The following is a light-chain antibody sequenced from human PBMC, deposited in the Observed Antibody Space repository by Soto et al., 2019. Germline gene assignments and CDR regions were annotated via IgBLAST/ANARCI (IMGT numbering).Light chain of an antibody. Sequence: DIQMTQSPSTLSASLGDRVTITCRSSQTISRWLAWFQQKPGKAPKLLIYDASNLESGVPSRFSGSGSVTEFTLTISSLQPDDFATYYCQQYTTYWTFGQGTKVDIK. V-gene: IGKV1-5*01. CDR2: DAS. J-gene: IGKJ1*01. CDR1: QTISRW. CDR3: QQYTTYWT.